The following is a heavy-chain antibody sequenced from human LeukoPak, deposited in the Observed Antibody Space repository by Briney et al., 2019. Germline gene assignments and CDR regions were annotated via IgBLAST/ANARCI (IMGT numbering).Heavy chain of an antibody. CDR1: GFTFNSYG. J-gene: IGHJ6*02. D-gene: IGHD1-26*01. Sequence: GGSLRLSCAASGFTFNSYGMHWVRQAPGKGLEWVAVISYDGSNKYYADSVKGRFTISRDNSKNTLYLQMNSLRAEDTAVYYCAKEWKWELAHYYYYYGMDVWGQGTTVTVSS. V-gene: IGHV3-30*18. CDR2: ISYDGSNK. CDR3: AKEWKWELAHYYYYYGMDV.